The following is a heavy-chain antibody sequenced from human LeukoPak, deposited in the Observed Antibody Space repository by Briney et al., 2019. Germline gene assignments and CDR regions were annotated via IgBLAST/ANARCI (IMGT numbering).Heavy chain of an antibody. CDR1: GYTFTDYY. J-gene: IGHJ4*02. CDR2: INSNSGGT. D-gene: IGHD3-10*01. Sequence: ASVKVSCKASGYTFTDYYIHWVRQAPGQGLEWMGWINSNSGGTNYAQKFQGRVTMTRDTSISTTYMELSRLRSDDTAVYYCARDRAVMARGVTIDYWGQGTLVTVSS. V-gene: IGHV1-2*02. CDR3: ARDRAVMARGVTIDY.